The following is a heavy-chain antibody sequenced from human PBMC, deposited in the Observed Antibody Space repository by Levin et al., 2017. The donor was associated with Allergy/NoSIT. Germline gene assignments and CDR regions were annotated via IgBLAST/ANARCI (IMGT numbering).Heavy chain of an antibody. CDR2: IIPIFAAA. J-gene: IGHJ3*01. CDR1: GDTFGNFA. CDR3: SRSRGRYYDTPPFYPPDAFGL. Sequence: KAGGSLRLSCKTSGDTFGNFAINWVRQAPGLGLEWMGAIIPIFAAADYSHKFQDRVTITADRSTGTAYMELSGLRSEETAVYYCSRSRGRYYDTPPFYPPDAFGLWGQGTMVTVSS. V-gene: IGHV1-69*06. D-gene: IGHD3-22*01.